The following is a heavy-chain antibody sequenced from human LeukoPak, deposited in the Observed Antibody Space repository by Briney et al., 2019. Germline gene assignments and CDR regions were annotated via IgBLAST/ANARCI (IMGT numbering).Heavy chain of an antibody. CDR1: GGTFSSYA. Sequence: ASVKVSCKASGGTFSSYAISWVRQAPGQGLEWMGGIIPIFGTANYAQKFQGRVTITADESTCTAYMELSSLRSEDTAVYYCARVYSWYYYYMDVWGKGTTVTVSS. J-gene: IGHJ6*03. D-gene: IGHD5-18*01. CDR3: ARVYSWYYYYMDV. V-gene: IGHV1-69*13. CDR2: IIPIFGTA.